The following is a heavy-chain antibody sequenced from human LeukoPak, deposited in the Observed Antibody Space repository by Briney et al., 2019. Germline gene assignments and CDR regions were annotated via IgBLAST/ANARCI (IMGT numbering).Heavy chain of an antibody. J-gene: IGHJ5*02. CDR1: GFTFSSYS. CDR2: ISSSSSYI. CDR3: AKEQLWSPGGWFDP. V-gene: IGHV3-21*01. Sequence: GGSLRLSCAASGFTFSSYSMNWVRQAPGKGLEWVSSISSSSSYIYYADSVKGRFTISRDNAKNSLYLQMNSLRAEDTAVYYCAKEQLWSPGGWFDPWGQGTLVTVSS. D-gene: IGHD5-18*01.